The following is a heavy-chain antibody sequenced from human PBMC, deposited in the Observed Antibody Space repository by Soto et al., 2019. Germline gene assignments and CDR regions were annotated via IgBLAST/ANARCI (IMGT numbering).Heavy chain of an antibody. Sequence: PETLSLTSSVSCGSINSYFWTCFRQSDGKGLEWIGRISTSGRTTYNPSLKSRVTMSIDTSRNQFSLTLISVTAADTALYYCARLHLPALQGAFDIWGQGTMVT. V-gene: IGHV4-4*07. CDR2: ISTSGRT. CDR1: CGSINSYF. J-gene: IGHJ3*02. CDR3: ARLHLPALQGAFDI. D-gene: IGHD2-2*01.